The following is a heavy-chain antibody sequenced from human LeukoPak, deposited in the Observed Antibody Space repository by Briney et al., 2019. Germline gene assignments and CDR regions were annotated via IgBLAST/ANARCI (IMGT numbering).Heavy chain of an antibody. CDR2: ISSSSSYT. V-gene: IGHV3-11*05. CDR3: ARGIRENYHDSSGYYTTDWYDP. D-gene: IGHD3-22*01. J-gene: IGHJ5*02. Sequence: PGGSLRLSCAASGFTFSDYYMSWIRQAPGKGLEWVSYISSSSSYTNYADSVKGRFTISRDNAKNSLYLQMNSLRDEDTAVYYCARGIRENYHDSSGYYTTDWYDPWGEGALVTVSS. CDR1: GFTFSDYY.